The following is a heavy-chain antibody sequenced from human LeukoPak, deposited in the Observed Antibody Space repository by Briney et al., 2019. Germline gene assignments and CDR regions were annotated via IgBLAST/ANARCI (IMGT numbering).Heavy chain of an antibody. D-gene: IGHD2-2*01. J-gene: IGHJ5*02. CDR3: ARGIVVVPAESNWFDP. Sequence: SETLSLTCTVSGGSISSYYWSWIRQPPGKGLEWIGYIYYSGSTNYNPSLKSRVTISVDTSKNQFSLKLSSVTAADTAVYYCARGIVVVPAESNWFDPWGQGTLVTVSS. CDR1: GGSISSYY. V-gene: IGHV4-59*01. CDR2: IYYSGST.